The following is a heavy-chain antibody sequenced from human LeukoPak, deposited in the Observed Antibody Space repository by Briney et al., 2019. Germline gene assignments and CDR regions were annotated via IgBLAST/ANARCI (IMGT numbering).Heavy chain of an antibody. CDR3: ARDLEEYCSGGSCSLFGY. CDR1: GFTFSAYS. CDR2: ISSSSSYI. Sequence: PGGSLRLSCAASGFTFSAYSMNWVRQAPGKGLEWVSSISSSSSYIYYADSVKGRFTISRDNAKNSLYLQMNSLRAEDTAVYYCARDLEEYCSGGSCSLFGYWGQGTLVTVSS. J-gene: IGHJ4*02. D-gene: IGHD2-15*01. V-gene: IGHV3-21*01.